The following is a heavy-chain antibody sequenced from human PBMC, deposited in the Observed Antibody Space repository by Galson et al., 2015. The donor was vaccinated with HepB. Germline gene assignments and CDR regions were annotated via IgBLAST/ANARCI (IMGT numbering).Heavy chain of an antibody. CDR3: ARARDYGGNWYFDL. Sequence: SCKASGYTFTSYGISWVRQAPGQGLEWMGWISAYNGNTNYAQKLQGRVTMTTDTSTSTAYMELRSLRSDDTAVYYCARARDYGGNWYFDLWGRGTLVTVSS. CDR1: GYTFTSYG. J-gene: IGHJ2*01. V-gene: IGHV1-18*01. D-gene: IGHD4-23*01. CDR2: ISAYNGNT.